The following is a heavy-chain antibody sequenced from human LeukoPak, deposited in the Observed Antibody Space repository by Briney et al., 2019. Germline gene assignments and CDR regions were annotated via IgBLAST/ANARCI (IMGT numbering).Heavy chain of an antibody. CDR3: ARSSSYSPYYFDS. V-gene: IGHV5-51*01. J-gene: IGHJ4*02. CDR2: IYPGDSDT. CDR1: GYSFTSYW. Sequence: GESLKISCKGSGYSFTSYWTGWVRQMPGKGLEWMGIIYPGDSDTRYSPSFQGQVTISADKSISTAYLQWSSLKASDTAMYYCARSSSYSPYYFDSWGQGTLVTVSS. D-gene: IGHD3-22*01.